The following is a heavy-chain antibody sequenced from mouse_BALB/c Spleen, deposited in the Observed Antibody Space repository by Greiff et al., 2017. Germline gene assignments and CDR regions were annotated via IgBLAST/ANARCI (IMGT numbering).Heavy chain of an antibody. V-gene: IGHV7-3*02. J-gene: IGHJ4*01. D-gene: IGHD2-10*01. CDR2: IRNKANGYTT. Sequence: EVKLVESGGGLVQPGGSLRLSCATSGFTFTDYYMSWVRQPPGKALEWLGFIRNKANGYTTEYSASVKGRFTISRDNSQSILYLQMNTLRAEDSATYYCARETYYGNYDYAMDYWGQGTSVTVSS. CDR3: ARETYYGNYDYAMDY. CDR1: GFTFTDYY.